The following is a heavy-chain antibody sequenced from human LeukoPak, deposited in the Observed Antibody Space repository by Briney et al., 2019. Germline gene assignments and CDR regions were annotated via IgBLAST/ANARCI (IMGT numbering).Heavy chain of an antibody. D-gene: IGHD3-10*01. CDR2: IYHSGST. CDR1: GGSISSSNW. J-gene: IGHJ3*01. V-gene: IGHV4-4*02. Sequence: PSGTLSLTCAVSGGSISSSNWWSWVRQPPGKGLEWIGEIYHSGSTNYNPSLKSRVSTSVDTSKNQFSLKLSSVTAADTAVYYCARHKIWFGDNTGAFDLWGQGTMVTVTS. CDR3: ARHKIWFGDNTGAFDL.